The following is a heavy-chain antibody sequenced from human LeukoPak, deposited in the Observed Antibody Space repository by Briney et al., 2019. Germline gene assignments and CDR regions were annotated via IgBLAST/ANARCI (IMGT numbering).Heavy chain of an antibody. CDR2: INPNSGGT. CDR1: GYTFTGYY. Sequence: ASVKVSCKASGYTFTGYYMHWVRQAPGQGLEWMGRINPNSGGTNYAQKFQGRVTMARDTSISTAYVELSRLRSDDTAVYYCASLRYSSSWHDYWGQGTLVTVSS. J-gene: IGHJ4*02. D-gene: IGHD6-13*01. CDR3: ASLRYSSSWHDY. V-gene: IGHV1-2*06.